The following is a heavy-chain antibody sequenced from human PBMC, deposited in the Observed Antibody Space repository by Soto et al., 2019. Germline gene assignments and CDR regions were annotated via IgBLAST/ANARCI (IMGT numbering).Heavy chain of an antibody. CDR3: ARAIIAARPFDY. CDR2: IYYSGST. CDR1: GGSISSYY. D-gene: IGHD6-6*01. J-gene: IGHJ4*02. Sequence: SETLSLTCTVSGGSISSYYWSWIRQPPGKGLEWIGYIYYSGSTNYNPSLKSRVTISVDTSKNQFPLKLSSVTAADTAVYYCARAIIAARPFDYWGQGTLVTVSS. V-gene: IGHV4-59*01.